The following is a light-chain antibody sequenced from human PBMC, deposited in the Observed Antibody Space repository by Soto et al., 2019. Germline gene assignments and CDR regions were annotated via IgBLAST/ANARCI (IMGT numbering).Light chain of an antibody. J-gene: IGKJ1*01. CDR3: QQYKSYKT. CDR1: QGISHY. Sequence: DIQMTQSPSSLSASVGDRVTITCRASQGISHYLAWYQQKQGKVPKLLIYAASTLQSGVPSRFSGSGSGTEFTPTISSVQPDDFATYYCQQYKSYKTFGQGTKVDI. CDR2: AAS. V-gene: IGKV1-27*01.